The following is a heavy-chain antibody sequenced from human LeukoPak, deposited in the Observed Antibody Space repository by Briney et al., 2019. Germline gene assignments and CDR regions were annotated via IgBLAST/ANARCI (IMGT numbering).Heavy chain of an antibody. CDR3: AKAAMARYYYYGMDV. D-gene: IGHD5-18*01. Sequence: GGSLRLSCAASGFTFSSHAMSWVRQAPGKGLEWVSAISGSGGSTYYADSVKGRFTISRDNSKNTLYLQMNSLRAEDTAVYYCAKAAMARYYYYGMDVWGQGTTVTVSS. CDR1: GFTFSSHA. J-gene: IGHJ6*02. CDR2: ISGSGGST. V-gene: IGHV3-23*01.